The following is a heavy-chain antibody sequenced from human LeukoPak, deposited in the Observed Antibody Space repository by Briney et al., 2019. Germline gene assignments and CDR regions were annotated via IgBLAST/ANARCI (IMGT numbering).Heavy chain of an antibody. CDR2: ISWNSGSI. D-gene: IGHD2-2*01. J-gene: IGHJ4*02. CDR1: GFTFDDYA. Sequence: SGGSLRLSCAASGFTFDDYAMHWVRQAPGKGLEWVSGISWNSGSIGYADSVKGRFTISRDNAKNSLYLQMNSLGAEDTALYYCARDPLLYCSSTSCYDYYFDYWGQGTLVTVSS. V-gene: IGHV3-9*01. CDR3: ARDPLLYCSSTSCYDYYFDY.